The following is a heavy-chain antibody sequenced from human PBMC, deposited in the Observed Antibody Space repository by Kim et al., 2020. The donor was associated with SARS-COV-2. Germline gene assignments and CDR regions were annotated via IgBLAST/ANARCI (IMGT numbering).Heavy chain of an antibody. V-gene: IGHV3-21*01. CDR3: ATSSARDPYYGMDV. CDR1: GFTFSSYS. D-gene: IGHD6-19*01. Sequence: GGSLRLSCAASGFTFSSYSMNWVRQAPGKGLEWVSSISSSSSYIYYADSVKGRFTISRDNAKNSLYLQMNSLRAEDTAVYYCATSSARDPYYGMDVWGQGTTVTVSS. CDR2: ISSSSSYI. J-gene: IGHJ6*02.